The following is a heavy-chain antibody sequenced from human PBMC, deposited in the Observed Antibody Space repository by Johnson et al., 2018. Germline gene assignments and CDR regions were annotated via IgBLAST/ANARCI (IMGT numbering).Heavy chain of an antibody. D-gene: IGHD2-8*02. Sequence: EVQLVETGGGLVQPGGSLRLSCAASGFTFSNYAMTWVRQAPGKGLEWVSAISFSGTTKYADSVKGRFTISRDSSRDTLYLQMNSLRAEDTAVYYCARRYDYTGRYYRPGAFDIWGQGTMVTVSS. CDR1: GFTFSNYA. V-gene: IGHV3-23*04. CDR2: ISFSGTT. J-gene: IGHJ3*02. CDR3: ARRYDYTGRYYRPGAFDI.